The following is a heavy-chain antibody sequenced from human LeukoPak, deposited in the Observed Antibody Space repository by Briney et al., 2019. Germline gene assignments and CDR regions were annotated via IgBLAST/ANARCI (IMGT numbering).Heavy chain of an antibody. CDR2: IYYSGST. D-gene: IGHD3-22*01. CDR1: GGSISSSSYY. J-gene: IGHJ4*02. Sequence: SETLSLTCTVSGGSISSSSYYWGWIRQPPGKGLEWIGSIYYSGSTYYNPSLKSRVTISVDTSKNQFSLKLSSVTAADTAVYYCARHYDMIVVNFDYWGQGTLVTVSS. V-gene: IGHV4-39*01. CDR3: ARHYDMIVVNFDY.